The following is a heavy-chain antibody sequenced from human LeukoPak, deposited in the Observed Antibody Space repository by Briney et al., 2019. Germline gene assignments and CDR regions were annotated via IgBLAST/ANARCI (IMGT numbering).Heavy chain of an antibody. CDR3: ARVEVYYDSSGQGAYYFDY. CDR1: GGSLSSYY. CDR2: IYYSGRT. V-gene: IGHV4-59*01. Sequence: SETLSLTCTVSGGSLSSYYWSWLRQPPRKGLEWIGYIYYSGRTHYNPSLTSRVTISVDTSKNQFALKLSSVTAADTAVYYCARVEVYYDSSGQGAYYFDYWGQGTLVTVSS. D-gene: IGHD3-22*01. J-gene: IGHJ4*02.